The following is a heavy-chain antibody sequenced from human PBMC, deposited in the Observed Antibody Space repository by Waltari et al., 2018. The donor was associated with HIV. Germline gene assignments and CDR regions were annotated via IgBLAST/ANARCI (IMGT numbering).Heavy chain of an antibody. J-gene: IGHJ4*02. CDR1: GFRFRHYI. CDR3: ARDNYGVDY. CDR2: ISQSGTTV. V-gene: IGHV3-48*03. D-gene: IGHD2-21*01. Sequence: DVQLVDSGGGLAQPGGSLRLPCAGSGFRFRHYILPWVRQTPEKGLEWISYISQSGTTVYYADSVKGRFTISRDNAENSVYLQMNSLRVEDTAVYHCARDNYGVDYWGQGVLVTVS.